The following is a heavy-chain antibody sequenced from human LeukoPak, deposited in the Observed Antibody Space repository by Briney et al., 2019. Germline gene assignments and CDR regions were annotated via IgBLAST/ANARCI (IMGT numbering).Heavy chain of an antibody. J-gene: IGHJ5*02. CDR3: TRDRFYVWFDP. V-gene: IGHV3-49*03. CDR1: GFTFGTHT. Sequence: QPGGSLRLSCTTSGFTFGTHTMHWFRQAPGKGLQWIGFIRSSGTTQYAASVRGRFTISRDDSKSIAYLQMNSPKTEDTAVYYCTRDRFYVWFDPWGQGTLVTVSS. CDR2: IRSSGTT. D-gene: IGHD3-16*01.